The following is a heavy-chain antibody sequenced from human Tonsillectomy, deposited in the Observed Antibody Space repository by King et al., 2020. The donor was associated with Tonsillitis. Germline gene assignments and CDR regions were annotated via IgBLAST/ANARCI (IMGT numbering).Heavy chain of an antibody. Sequence: VQLVESGGVVVQPGGSLRLSCAASGFTFNHYTMHWVRQAPGKGLEWVSLITSDGSYTYYADSVKGRFTISRDNSKHTLHLQMNSLRTEDTALYYCATERMQFFDCWGQATLVTVSS. CDR1: GFTFNHYT. CDR3: ATERMQFFDC. CDR2: ITSDGSYT. J-gene: IGHJ4*02. V-gene: IGHV3-43*01. D-gene: IGHD2-15*01.